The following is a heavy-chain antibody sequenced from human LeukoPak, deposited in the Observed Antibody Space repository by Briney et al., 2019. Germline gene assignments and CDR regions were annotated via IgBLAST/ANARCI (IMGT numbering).Heavy chain of an antibody. J-gene: IGHJ4*02. V-gene: IGHV3-23*01. Sequence: PGGSLRLSCAASGFTFSSYAMSWVRQAPGKGLEWVSAISDSGGSTYYADSVKGRFTISRDNSKKTLYLQMNSLRAEDTAVYYCAKRVEYSSSSGGYFDYWGQGTLVTVSS. CDR3: AKRVEYSSSSGGYFDY. CDR1: GFTFSSYA. D-gene: IGHD6-6*01. CDR2: ISDSGGST.